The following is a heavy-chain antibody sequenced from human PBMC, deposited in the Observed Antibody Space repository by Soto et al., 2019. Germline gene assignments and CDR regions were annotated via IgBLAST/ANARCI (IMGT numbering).Heavy chain of an antibody. CDR2: IYYSGST. Sequence: QVQLQESGPGLVKPSETLSLTCTVSVSGGSVSTGVHYWSWIRQPPGKGLEWIGYIYYSGSTNYNPYLKSRVTISVDTSKNQFSLKLTSVTAADTAVYYCARGYYTSWYWFDRWGRGTLVTVSS. J-gene: IGHJ2*01. CDR3: ARGYYTSWYWFDR. D-gene: IGHD6-13*01. CDR1: GGSVSTGVHY. V-gene: IGHV4-61*08.